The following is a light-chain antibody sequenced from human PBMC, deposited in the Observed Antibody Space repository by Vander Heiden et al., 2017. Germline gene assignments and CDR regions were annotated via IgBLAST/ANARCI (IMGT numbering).Light chain of an antibody. V-gene: IGKV3-20*01. J-gene: IGKJ2*01. CDR1: QSVSSNY. Sequence: EIVLTQPPGTLPLSPGERATLSCRASQSVSSNYLAWYQQKPGQAPRLLIYGASSRATGIPDRFSGSGSGTDFTLTISRLEPEDFAVYYCQQYGRSPPYTFGQGTKLQIK. CDR3: QQYGRSPPYT. CDR2: GAS.